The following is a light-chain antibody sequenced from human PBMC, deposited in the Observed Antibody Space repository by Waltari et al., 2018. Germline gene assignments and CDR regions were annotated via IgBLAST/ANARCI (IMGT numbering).Light chain of an antibody. V-gene: IGKV3-15*01. J-gene: IGKJ1*01. CDR3: QQYTNWWT. Sequence: EIVMTQSPATLSVSPGDRATLFCRASQSVSSDLAWYQQKPGQAPRLLIYGASHRATGIPARFSGSGSGTEFTLTISSLQSEDFAVYYCQQYTNWWTFGQGTKVEIK. CDR2: GAS. CDR1: QSVSSD.